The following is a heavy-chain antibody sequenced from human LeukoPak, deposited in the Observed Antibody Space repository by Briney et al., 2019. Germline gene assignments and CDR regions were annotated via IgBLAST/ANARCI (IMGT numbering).Heavy chain of an antibody. CDR2: IYHSGST. Sequence: PSETLPLTCTVSGGSISSGGYYWSWIRQPPGKGLEWVGYIYHSGSTYYNPSLKSRVTISVDRSKNQFSLKLSSVTAADTAVYYCARVLYDFWSGLDYWGQGTLVTVSS. CDR1: GGSISSGGYY. J-gene: IGHJ4*02. CDR3: ARVLYDFWSGLDY. V-gene: IGHV4-30-2*01. D-gene: IGHD3-3*01.